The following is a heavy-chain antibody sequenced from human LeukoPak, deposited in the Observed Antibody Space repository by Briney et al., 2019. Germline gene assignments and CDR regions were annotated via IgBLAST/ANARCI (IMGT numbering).Heavy chain of an antibody. CDR1: GFTFSNYG. J-gene: IGHJ4*02. V-gene: IGHV3-30*03. CDR2: ITYDGYYK. D-gene: IGHD5-24*01. Sequence: GTSLTVPYAASGFTFSNYGLHWVPQAPGKGLEWVALITYDGYYKYYSDSVKGRLTISRDNSKNTLYLQMNSLRAEYTAVYFCARAPDGYSSIPHYLDFWAQGTLVTVSS. CDR3: ARAPDGYSSIPHYLDF.